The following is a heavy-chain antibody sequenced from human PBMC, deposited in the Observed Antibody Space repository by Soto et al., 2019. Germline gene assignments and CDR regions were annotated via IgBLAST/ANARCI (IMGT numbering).Heavy chain of an antibody. CDR3: ARAPGGGYCSGGSCSDYFDY. J-gene: IGHJ4*02. CDR1: GGSISSGDYY. Sequence: QVQLQESGPGLVKPSQTLSLTCTVSGGSISSGDYYWSWIRQPPGKGLEWIGYIYYSGSTYYNPSLKSRVTITVDTSNNQFSLQLSSVTAADTAVYYCARAPGGGYCSGGSCSDYFDYWGQGTLVTVSS. CDR2: IYYSGST. D-gene: IGHD2-15*01. V-gene: IGHV4-30-4*01.